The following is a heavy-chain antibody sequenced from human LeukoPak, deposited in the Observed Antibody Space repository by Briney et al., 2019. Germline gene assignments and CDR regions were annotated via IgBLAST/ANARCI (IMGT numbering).Heavy chain of an antibody. D-gene: IGHD3-10*01. Sequence: SETLSLTCTVSGGSISSYYWSWIRQPPGKGLEWIGYIYYSGSTNYNPSLKSRVTISVDTSKNQFSLKLSSVTAADTAVYYCARGAITMVRGVIEYWGQGTLVTISS. V-gene: IGHV4-59*01. CDR2: IYYSGST. CDR1: GGSISSYY. CDR3: ARGAITMVRGVIEY. J-gene: IGHJ4*02.